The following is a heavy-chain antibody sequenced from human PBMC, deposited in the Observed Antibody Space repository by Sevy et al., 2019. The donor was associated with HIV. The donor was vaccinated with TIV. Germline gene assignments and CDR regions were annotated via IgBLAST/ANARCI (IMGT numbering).Heavy chain of an antibody. J-gene: IGHJ3*02. D-gene: IGHD3-3*01. V-gene: IGHV1-18*01. CDR2: ISAYNGNT. Sequence: SSVKVSRTASGYTFTSYGISWVRQAPGQGLEWMGWISAYNGNTNYAQKLQGRVTLTTDTSTSTAYMELRSLRSDDTAVYYCARGYYDFWSGYYRRDAFDIWGQGTMVTVSS. CDR1: GYTFTSYG. CDR3: ARGYYDFWSGYYRRDAFDI.